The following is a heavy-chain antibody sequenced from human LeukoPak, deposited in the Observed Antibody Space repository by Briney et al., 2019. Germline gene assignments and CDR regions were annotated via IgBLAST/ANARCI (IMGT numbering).Heavy chain of an antibody. Sequence: SETLSLTCTVSGGSISSSSYYWGWIRQPPGKGLEWIGSIYYSGSTYYNPSLKSRVTISVDTSKNQFSLNLKSVTAADTAVYYCVAALFRVNVVRGPTTFDYWGQGTLVTVSS. D-gene: IGHD3-10*01. V-gene: IGHV4-39*07. J-gene: IGHJ4*02. CDR1: GGSISSSSYY. CDR2: IYYSGST. CDR3: VAALFRVNVVRGPTTFDY.